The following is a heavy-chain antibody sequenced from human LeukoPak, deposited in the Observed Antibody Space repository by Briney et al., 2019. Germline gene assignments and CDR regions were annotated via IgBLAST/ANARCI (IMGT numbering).Heavy chain of an antibody. CDR2: INSDGSST. Sequence: RGSLRLSCAASGFTFSSYLMHWVRHAPGKGLVWVSRINSDGSSTSYADSVRGGFTISRDNAKNTLYLQMNSLRAEDTAVYYCAKGQNYESSGYYGGFDCWGQGTLVTVSS. CDR1: GFTFSSYL. CDR3: AKGQNYESSGYYGGFDC. J-gene: IGHJ4*02. V-gene: IGHV3-74*01. D-gene: IGHD3-22*01.